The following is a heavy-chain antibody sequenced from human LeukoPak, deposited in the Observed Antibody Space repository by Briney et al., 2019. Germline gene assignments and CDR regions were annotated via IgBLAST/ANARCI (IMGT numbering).Heavy chain of an antibody. V-gene: IGHV1-46*01. J-gene: IGHJ4*02. Sequence: ASVKVSCKASGYTFTSYYVHWVRQAPGQGLEWMGIINPSGGSTSYAQKFQGRVTMTRDTSTSTVYMELSSLRSEDTAVYYCAREVVHYYDSSGGSDYWGQGTLVTVSS. D-gene: IGHD3-22*01. CDR3: AREVVHYYDSSGGSDY. CDR1: GYTFTSYY. CDR2: INPSGGST.